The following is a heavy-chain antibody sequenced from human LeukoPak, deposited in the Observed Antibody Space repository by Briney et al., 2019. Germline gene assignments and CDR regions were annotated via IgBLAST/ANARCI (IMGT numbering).Heavy chain of an antibody. CDR3: ARASMTTVTSTEFDP. CDR2: VYYSGST. D-gene: IGHD4-11*01. J-gene: IGHJ5*02. CDR1: GGSISTTNYY. V-gene: IGHV4-39*07. Sequence: SETLPLTCTVSGGSISTTNYYWGWIRQSPGKGLEWFGCVYYSGSTYYNPSLKSRVTISVDTSKNQFSLKLSSVTAADTAVYYCARASMTTVTSTEFDPWGQGTLVTVSS.